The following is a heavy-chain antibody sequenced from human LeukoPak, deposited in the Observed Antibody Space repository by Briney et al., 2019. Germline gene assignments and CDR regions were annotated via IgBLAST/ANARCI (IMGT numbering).Heavy chain of an antibody. V-gene: IGHV3-23*01. D-gene: IGHD5-18*01. CDR1: GFTFSSYG. CDR3: AKDSRGYSYGYGRNNWFDP. CDR2: ISGSGGST. Sequence: PGGTLRLSCAASGFTFSSYGMSWVRQAPGKGLEWVSAISGSGGSTYYADSVKGRFTISRDNSKNTLYLQMNSLRAEDTAVYYCAKDSRGYSYGYGRNNWFDPWGQGTLVTVSS. J-gene: IGHJ5*02.